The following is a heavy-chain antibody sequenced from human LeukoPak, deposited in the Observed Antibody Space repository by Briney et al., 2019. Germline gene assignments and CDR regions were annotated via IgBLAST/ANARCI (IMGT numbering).Heavy chain of an antibody. Sequence: GGSLRLSCAASEFTFSDHYMDWVRQAPGKGLEWVGRTRNKANSYTTEYAASVKGRFTISRDDSKNSLYLQMNSLKTEDTAVYYCAREHHYSSGWHDAFDIWGQGTMVTVSS. J-gene: IGHJ3*02. V-gene: IGHV3-72*01. CDR1: EFTFSDHY. CDR3: AREHHYSSGWHDAFDI. D-gene: IGHD6-19*01. CDR2: TRNKANSYTT.